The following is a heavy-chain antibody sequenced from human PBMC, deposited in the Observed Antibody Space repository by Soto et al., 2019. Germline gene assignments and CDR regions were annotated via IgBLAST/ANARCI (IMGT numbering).Heavy chain of an antibody. D-gene: IGHD3-16*01. CDR3: ARRWGTTFDY. Sequence: SETLSLTCTVSGGSISSYYWSWIRQPPGKGLEWIGYIYYIGSTNYNPSLKSRVTISVDTSKNQFSLKLSSVTAADTAVYYCARRWGTTFDYWGQGTLVTVSS. CDR2: IYYIGST. CDR1: GGSISSYY. J-gene: IGHJ4*02. V-gene: IGHV4-59*08.